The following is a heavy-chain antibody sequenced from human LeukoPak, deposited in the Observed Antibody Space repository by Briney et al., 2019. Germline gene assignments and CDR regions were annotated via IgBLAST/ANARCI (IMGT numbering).Heavy chain of an antibody. D-gene: IGHD5-24*01. CDR1: GFTFSSYS. J-gene: IGHJ4*02. CDR3: ARIEMATITDDY. Sequence: GGSLRLSCAASGFTFSSYSMNWVRQAPGKGLECGSSISSSSSYIYYADSVKGRFTISRDNAKNSLYLQMNSLRAEDTAVYYCARIEMATITDDYWGQGTLVTVSS. CDR2: ISSSSSYI. V-gene: IGHV3-21*01.